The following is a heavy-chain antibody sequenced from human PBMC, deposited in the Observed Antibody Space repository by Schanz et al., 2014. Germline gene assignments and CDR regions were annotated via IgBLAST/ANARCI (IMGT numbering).Heavy chain of an antibody. CDR3: ARGPIPIQGVPMDF. D-gene: IGHD3-10*01. Sequence: QAQLVESGGGVVQPGRSLRLSCAASGFAFRSYAMHWVRQAPGKGLEWVSLIYKNGSAFYADSVKGLFTISRDNSKDTLYLQMSGLTTEDTAVYYCARGPIPIQGVPMDFWVQGTLVTVSS. CDR2: IYKNGSA. V-gene: IGHV3-30-3*01. CDR1: GFAFRSYA. J-gene: IGHJ4*02.